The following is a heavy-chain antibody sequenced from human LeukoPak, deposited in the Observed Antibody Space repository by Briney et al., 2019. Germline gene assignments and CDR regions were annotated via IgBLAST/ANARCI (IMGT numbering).Heavy chain of an antibody. Sequence: SEALSLTCTVSGGSISSYYWSWIRQPPGKGLEWIGYIYYSGSTNYNPSLKSRVTISVDTSKNQFSLKLSSVTAADTAVYYCARSYYQSPYYYYMDVWGKGTTVTVSS. D-gene: IGHD1-26*01. CDR3: ARSYYQSPYYYYMDV. J-gene: IGHJ6*03. V-gene: IGHV4-59*01. CDR1: GGSISSYY. CDR2: IYYSGST.